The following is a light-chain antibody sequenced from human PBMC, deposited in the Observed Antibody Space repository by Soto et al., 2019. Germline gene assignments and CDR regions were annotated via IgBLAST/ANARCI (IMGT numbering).Light chain of an antibody. CDR2: EVS. V-gene: IGLV2-14*01. Sequence: QSALTQPASVSGSPGQSITISCTGTSSDVGGYNYVSWYQQHPGKAPKLMIYEVSNRPSGVSDRFSGSRSGNTASLTISGLQAEDESDYYRSSYTSSSTWVFGGGPKLTVL. J-gene: IGLJ3*02. CDR3: SSYTSSSTWV. CDR1: SSDVGGYNY.